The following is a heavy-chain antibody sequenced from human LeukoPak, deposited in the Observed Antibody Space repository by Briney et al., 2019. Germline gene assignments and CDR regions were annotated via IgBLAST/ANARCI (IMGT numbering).Heavy chain of an antibody. Sequence: GRSLRLSCAASGFTFSSYGMHWVRQAPGKGLEWVAVISYDGSNKYYADSVKGRFTISRDNSKNTLYPQMNSLRAEDTAVYYCAKERDIVVVPAAMSRPLDYWGQGTLVTVSS. CDR3: AKERDIVVVPAAMSRPLDY. D-gene: IGHD2-2*01. J-gene: IGHJ4*02. CDR2: ISYDGSNK. V-gene: IGHV3-30*18. CDR1: GFTFSSYG.